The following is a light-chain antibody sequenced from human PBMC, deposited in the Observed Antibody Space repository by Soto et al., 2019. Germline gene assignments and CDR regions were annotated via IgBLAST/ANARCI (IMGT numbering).Light chain of an antibody. CDR1: PKINNY. CDR3: EQTYSTPVT. Sequence: DIQMTQTPSSLSASVGDSVTVTCRTSPKINNYLNGYQQKPGKAPKLLIYGASSVQSGVPLRFSGSGSGTEFTLTISSLQPEDFAIYYCEQTYSTPVTFGQGTRLEIK. J-gene: IGKJ5*01. CDR2: GAS. V-gene: IGKV1-39*01.